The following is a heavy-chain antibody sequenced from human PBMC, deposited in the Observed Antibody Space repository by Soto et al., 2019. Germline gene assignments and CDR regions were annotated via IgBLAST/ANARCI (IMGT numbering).Heavy chain of an antibody. Sequence: PGGSLRLSCAASGFTFSSYGMHWVRQAPGKGLEWVAVIWYDGSNKYYADSVKGRFTISRDNSKNTLYLQMNSLRAEDTAVYYCARAGYSSSWIYYYYGMDVWGPGTTVTVYS. CDR2: IWYDGSNK. J-gene: IGHJ6*02. D-gene: IGHD6-13*01. V-gene: IGHV3-33*01. CDR1: GFTFSSYG. CDR3: ARAGYSSSWIYYYYGMDV.